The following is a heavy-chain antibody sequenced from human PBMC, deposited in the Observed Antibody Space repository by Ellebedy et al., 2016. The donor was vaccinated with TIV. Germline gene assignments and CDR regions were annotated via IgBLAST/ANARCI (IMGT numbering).Heavy chain of an antibody. CDR3: ATFVRIDILTGYYPQSYAFDI. CDR2: IIPIFGTA. D-gene: IGHD3-9*01. V-gene: IGHV1-69*13. Sequence: ASVKVSCKASGSTFSSYAISWVRQAPGQGLEWMGGIIPIFGTANYAQKFQGRVTITADESTSTAYMELSSLRSEDTAVYYCATFVRIDILTGYYPQSYAFDIWGQGTMVTVSS. CDR1: GSTFSSYA. J-gene: IGHJ3*02.